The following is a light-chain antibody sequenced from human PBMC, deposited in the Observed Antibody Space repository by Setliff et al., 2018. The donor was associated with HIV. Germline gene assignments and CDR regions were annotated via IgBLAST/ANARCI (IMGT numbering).Light chain of an antibody. CDR3: KVWDSSSDHPYV. V-gene: IGLV3-21*04. CDR1: NIGSKS. Sequence: ELTQPPSVSVAPGKTARITCGGNNIGSKSVHWYQQKPGQAPVLVISYDSDRPSGIPERFSGSNSGNTATLTISRVEAGDEADYYCKVWDSSSDHPYVFGTGTKVTVL. J-gene: IGLJ1*01. CDR2: YDS.